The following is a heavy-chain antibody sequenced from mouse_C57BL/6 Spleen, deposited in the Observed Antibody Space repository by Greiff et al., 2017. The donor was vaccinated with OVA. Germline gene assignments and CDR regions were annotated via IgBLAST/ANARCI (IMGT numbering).Heavy chain of an antibody. CDR2: ISYDGSN. V-gene: IGHV3-6*01. J-gene: IGHJ4*01. CDR1: GYSITSGYY. D-gene: IGHD2-5*01. Sequence: EVKLLESGPGLVKPSQSLSLTCSVTGYSITSGYYWNWIRQFPGNKLEWMGYISYDGSNNYNPSLKNRISITRDTSKNQFFLKLNSVTTEDTATYYCARDDYSNYVYAMDYWGQGTSVTVSS. CDR3: ARDDYSNYVYAMDY.